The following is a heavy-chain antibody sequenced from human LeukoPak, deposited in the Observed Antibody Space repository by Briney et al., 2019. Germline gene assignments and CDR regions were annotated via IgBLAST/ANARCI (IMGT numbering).Heavy chain of an antibody. CDR2: ISGSGGST. J-gene: IGHJ4*02. Sequence: GGSLRLSCEASGFTFSSYVMSWVRQAPGKGLEWVSSISGSGGSTDYGDSVKGRFIISRDNSKNTLYLQMDSLRAEDTAVYYCAKDQWEPQYDYWGQGTLVTVSP. CDR1: GFTFSSYV. V-gene: IGHV3-23*01. D-gene: IGHD1-26*01. CDR3: AKDQWEPQYDY.